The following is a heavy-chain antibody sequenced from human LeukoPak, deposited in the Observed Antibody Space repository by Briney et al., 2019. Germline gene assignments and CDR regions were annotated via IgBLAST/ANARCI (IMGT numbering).Heavy chain of an antibody. CDR1: GFTFSSYS. J-gene: IGHJ4*02. V-gene: IGHV3-21*01. CDR2: ISSSSSYI. CDR3: ARDRPYYYGSGSYYPHNDY. D-gene: IGHD3-10*01. Sequence: MPGGSLRLSCAASGFTFSSYSMNWVRQAPGKGLEWVSSISSSSSYIYYADSVKGRFTISRDNAKNSLYLQMNSLRAEDTAVYYCARDRPYYYGSGSYYPHNDYWGQGTLVTVSS.